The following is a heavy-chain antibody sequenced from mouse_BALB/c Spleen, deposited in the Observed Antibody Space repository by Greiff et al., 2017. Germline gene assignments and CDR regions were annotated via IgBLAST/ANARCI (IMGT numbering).Heavy chain of an antibody. D-gene: IGHD2-14*01. CDR2: ISDGGSYT. Sequence: EVQLVESGGGLVKPGGSLKLSCAASGFTFSDYYMYWVRQTPEKRLEWVATISDGGSYTYYPDSVKGRFTISRDNAKNNLYLQMSSLKSEDTAMYYCARDNYRYDYGDAMDYWGQGTSVTVSS. CDR3: ARDNYRYDYGDAMDY. CDR1: GFTFSDYY. J-gene: IGHJ4*01. V-gene: IGHV5-4*02.